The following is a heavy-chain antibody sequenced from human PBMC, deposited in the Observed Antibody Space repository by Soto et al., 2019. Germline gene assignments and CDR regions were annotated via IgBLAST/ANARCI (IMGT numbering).Heavy chain of an antibody. J-gene: IGHJ4*02. CDR2: INPSGGST. CDR1: GYTFTSYY. V-gene: IGHV1-46*01. D-gene: IGHD2-15*01. CDR3: ARVCCSGGSCYSIDY. Sequence: QVQLVQSGAEVKKPGASVKVSCKASGYTFTSYYMHWVRQAPGQGLEWMGIINPSGGSTSYAQKFQGRVTMTRDTSTSTVYMELRSLRSEDTAVYYCARVCCSGGSCYSIDYWGQGTLVTVSS.